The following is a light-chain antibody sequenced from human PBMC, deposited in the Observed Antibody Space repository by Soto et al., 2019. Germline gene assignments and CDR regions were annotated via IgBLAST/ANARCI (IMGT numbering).Light chain of an antibody. Sequence: IVMTQSPATLSVSPGERDTLSCRASQNISANLAWYQQKPGQAPRFLIFGASTRATGIPPRFRGSGSGTEFTLTISSLQSEDFAVYYCQQYNSWPYTFGQGTKLEIK. V-gene: IGKV3-15*01. CDR2: GAS. CDR3: QQYNSWPYT. CDR1: QNISAN. J-gene: IGKJ2*01.